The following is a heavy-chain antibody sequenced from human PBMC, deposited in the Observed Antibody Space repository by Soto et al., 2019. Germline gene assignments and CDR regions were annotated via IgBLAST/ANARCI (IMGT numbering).Heavy chain of an antibody. V-gene: IGHV2-5*02. Sequence: QITLNESGPTLVIPTQTLTLTCTFSGFSLTPSGVGVGWIRQPPGKTLEWLALIFWDDDERYSPSLKSRLTITKDTSKNQVALTMTNMGPEDTATYYCAYRRVGSDVLGAFYFDHLGQGTLVTVSP. D-gene: IGHD3-9*01. CDR3: AYRRVGSDVLGAFYFDH. CDR1: GFSLTPSGVG. CDR2: IFWDDDE. J-gene: IGHJ4*02.